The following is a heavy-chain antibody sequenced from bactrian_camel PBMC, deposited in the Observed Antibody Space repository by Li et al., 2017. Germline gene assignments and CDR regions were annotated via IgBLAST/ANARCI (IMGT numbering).Heavy chain of an antibody. V-gene: IGHV3S67*01. CDR1: GFTFSSYF. Sequence: VQLVESGGGLVQPGGSLRLSCAASGFTFSSYFMNWVREAPGKEREGVAIIDTDGSTFYADSVAGRFTISRDGSKNTLYLQLNSLKTEDTAMYYCAVRANYAYRYWGRGPRSPSP. J-gene: IGHJ4*01. D-gene: IGHD1*01. CDR2: IDTDGST.